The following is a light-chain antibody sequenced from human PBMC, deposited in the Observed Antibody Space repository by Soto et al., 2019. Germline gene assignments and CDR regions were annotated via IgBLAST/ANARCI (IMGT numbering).Light chain of an antibody. CDR2: EGS. CDR1: SSDVGSYNL. Sequence: QSALTQPASVSGSPGQSITISCTGTSSDVGSYNLVSWYQQHPGNAPKLMIYEGSKRPSGVSNRFFGSKSGNTASLIISGLQAEDEADYYCCSFARGSTLVFGGGTKLTVL. V-gene: IGLV2-23*01. CDR3: CSFARGSTLV. J-gene: IGLJ3*02.